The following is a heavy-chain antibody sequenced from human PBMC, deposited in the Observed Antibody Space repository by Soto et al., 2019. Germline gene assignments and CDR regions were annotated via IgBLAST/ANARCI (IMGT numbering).Heavy chain of an antibody. V-gene: IGHV1-18*01. D-gene: IGHD4-17*01. CDR2: ISAYNGNT. Sequence: QVQLVQSGAEVKKPGASVKVSCKASGYTFTSYGISWVRQAPGQGLEWMGWISAYNGNTNYAQKLPGRVTMNTYSPTSTAYMELRSLRSDGTAVYYCARGDIGTTVTPGWGQGPLVTVSS. CDR1: GYTFTSYG. J-gene: IGHJ4*02. CDR3: ARGDIGTTVTPG.